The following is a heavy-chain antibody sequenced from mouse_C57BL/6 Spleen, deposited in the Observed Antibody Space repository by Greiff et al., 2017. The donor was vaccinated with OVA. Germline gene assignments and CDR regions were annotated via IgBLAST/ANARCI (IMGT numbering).Heavy chain of an antibody. CDR1: GYAFTNYL. CDR2: INPGSGGT. D-gene: IGHD1-1*01. V-gene: IGHV1-54*01. J-gene: IGHJ2*01. CDR3: ARYGYYFDY. Sequence: VKLQESGAELVRPGTSVKVSCKASGYAFTNYLIEWVKQRPGQGLEWIGVINPGSGGTNYNEKFKGKATLTADKSSSTAYMQLSSLTSEDSAVYFCARYGYYFDYWGQGTTLTVSS.